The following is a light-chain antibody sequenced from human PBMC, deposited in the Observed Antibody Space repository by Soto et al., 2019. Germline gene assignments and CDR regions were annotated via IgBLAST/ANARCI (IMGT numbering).Light chain of an antibody. J-gene: IGKJ5*01. Sequence: DIQMTQSPSTLSASVGDRVSITCRASQAISTWLAWYQQRPGKAPKLLIYHASSLESGVPSRFSGSGSGTEFTLTISSLQPGDSATYYCQQCGSSPITFGQGTRLEIK. V-gene: IGKV1-5*01. CDR3: QQCGSSPIT. CDR1: QAISTW. CDR2: HAS.